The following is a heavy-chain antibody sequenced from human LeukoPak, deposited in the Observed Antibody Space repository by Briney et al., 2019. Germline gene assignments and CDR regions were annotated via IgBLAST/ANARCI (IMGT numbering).Heavy chain of an antibody. V-gene: IGHV3-21*01. CDR2: ISSSSSYI. CDR3: ARDPGIAAAGNF. CDR1: GFTFSSYS. J-gene: IGHJ4*02. Sequence: GGSLRLSCAASGFTFSSYSMNWVRQAPGKGLEWVSSISSSSSYIYYADSVEGRFTISRDNAKNSLYLQMNSLRAEDTAVYYCARDPGIAAAGNFWGQGTLVTVSS. D-gene: IGHD6-13*01.